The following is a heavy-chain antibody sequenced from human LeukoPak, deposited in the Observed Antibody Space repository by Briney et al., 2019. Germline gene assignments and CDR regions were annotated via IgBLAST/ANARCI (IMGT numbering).Heavy chain of an antibody. J-gene: IGHJ6*02. CDR2: ISAYNGNT. CDR1: GYTFTSYG. D-gene: IGHD2-2*01. V-gene: IGHV1-18*01. CDR3: ARDGTDIVVVPAAIGYYYYGMDV. Sequence: VASVKVSCKASGYTFTSYGISWARQAPGQGLEWMGWISAYNGNTNYAQKLQGRVTMTTDTSTSTAYMELRSLRSDDTAVYYCARDGTDIVVVPAAIGYYYYGMDVWGQGTTVTVSS.